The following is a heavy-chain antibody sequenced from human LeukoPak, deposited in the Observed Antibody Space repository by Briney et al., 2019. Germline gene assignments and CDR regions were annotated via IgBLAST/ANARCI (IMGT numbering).Heavy chain of an antibody. V-gene: IGHV3-30*18. Sequence: PGGSLRLSCAASGFTFSSYGMHWVRQAPGKGLEWVAVISYDGSNKYYADSVKGRFTISRDNSKNTLYLRMNSLRAEDTAVYYCAKDLVEVRGVIITQDYYYGMDVWGEGTTVTVSS. J-gene: IGHJ6*04. CDR3: AKDLVEVRGVIITQDYYYGMDV. CDR1: GFTFSSYG. D-gene: IGHD3-10*01. CDR2: ISYDGSNK.